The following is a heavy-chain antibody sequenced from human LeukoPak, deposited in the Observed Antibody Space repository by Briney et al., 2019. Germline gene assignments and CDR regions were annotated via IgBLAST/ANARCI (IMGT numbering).Heavy chain of an antibody. D-gene: IGHD5-18*01. J-gene: IGHJ6*03. CDR3: AREGRIQLWFSMSPTYYYYMDV. CDR1: GGTFSSYG. CDR2: IIPNFGTA. Sequence: GASVKVSCKASGGTFSSYGISWVRQAPGQGLEWMGGIIPNFGTANYAQKLQGRVTMTTDTSTSTAYMELRSLRSDDTAVYYCAREGRIQLWFSMSPTYYYYMDVWGKGTTVTVSS. V-gene: IGHV1-69*05.